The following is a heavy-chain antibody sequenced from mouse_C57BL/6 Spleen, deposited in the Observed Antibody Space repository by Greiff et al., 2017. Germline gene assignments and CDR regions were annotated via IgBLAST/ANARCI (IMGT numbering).Heavy chain of an antibody. J-gene: IGHJ1*03. Sequence: VQLQQSGAELMKPGASVKLSCKATGYTFTGYWIEWVKQRPGHGLEWIGEILPGSGSTTYTEKVKGKATFTAVTSSKTAYMQLSSLATMDASVYYCAGRSSWSFDVWGTGTTATVS. CDR2: ILPGSGST. CDR3: AGRSSWSFDV. CDR1: GYTFTGYW. D-gene: IGHD1-1*01. V-gene: IGHV1-9*01.